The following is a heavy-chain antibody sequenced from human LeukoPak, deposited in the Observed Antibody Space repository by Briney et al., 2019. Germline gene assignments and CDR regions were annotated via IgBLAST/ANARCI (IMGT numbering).Heavy chain of an antibody. CDR3: ARAMRSGYDY. Sequence: GGSLRLSCAASGFTFSNYGMNWVRQAPGKRLEWVSYISSSSDAIYYADSVKGRSTISRDNAENSLYLQLNSLRDEDTAVYYCARAMRSGYDYWGQGTLVTVSS. J-gene: IGHJ4*02. D-gene: IGHD5-12*01. CDR2: ISSSSDAI. V-gene: IGHV3-48*02. CDR1: GFTFSNYG.